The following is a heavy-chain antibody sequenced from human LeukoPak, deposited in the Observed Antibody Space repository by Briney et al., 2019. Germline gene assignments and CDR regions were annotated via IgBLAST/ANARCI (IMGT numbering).Heavy chain of an antibody. CDR2: IKSKPDGGTT. J-gene: IGHJ4*02. Sequence: SGGSLRLSCAASGFTFSNAWMNWVRQAPGKGLEWVGRIKSKPDGGTTDYAAPVKGRFTISRDDSKNMVHLQMDSPATEDTAVYYCTTYYYDSSGHPYLDYWGQGTLVTVSS. D-gene: IGHD3-22*01. V-gene: IGHV3-15*07. CDR1: GFTFSNAW. CDR3: TTYYYDSSGHPYLDY.